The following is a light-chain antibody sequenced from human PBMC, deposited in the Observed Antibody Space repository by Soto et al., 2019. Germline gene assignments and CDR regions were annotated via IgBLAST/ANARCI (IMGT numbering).Light chain of an antibody. CDR2: EGS. J-gene: IGLJ2*01. CDR1: SSDDGSYNL. Sequence: QSVLTQPASVSGSPGQSITISCTGTSSDDGSYNLVSWYQQHPGKAPKLMIYEGSKRPSGVSNRFSGSKSGNTASLTISGLQAEDEADYYCCSYAGSSTVVVFGGGTKLTVL. CDR3: CSYAGSSTVVV. V-gene: IGLV2-23*01.